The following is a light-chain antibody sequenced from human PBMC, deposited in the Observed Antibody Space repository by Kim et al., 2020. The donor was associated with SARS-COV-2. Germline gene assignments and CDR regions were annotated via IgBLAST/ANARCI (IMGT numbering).Light chain of an antibody. V-gene: IGKV1-39*01. CDR3: QQTYISPFT. J-gene: IGKJ3*01. CDR1: QSINSH. Sequence: ASGGDRVTITCRASQSINSHLYWYHQKPGRAPKLLIYAASTLQGGVPSRFSGSGSETDFTLTISSLQPEDFATYFCQQTYISPFTFGPGTKVDIK. CDR2: AAS.